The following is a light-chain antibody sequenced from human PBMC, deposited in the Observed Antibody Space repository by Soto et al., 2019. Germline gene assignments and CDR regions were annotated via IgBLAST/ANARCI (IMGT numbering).Light chain of an antibody. CDR2: LNSDGSH. CDR1: SGHISYA. Sequence: QSVLTQSPSASASLGASVKLTCTLSSGHISYAIAWPQQQPEKGPRYLMKLNSDGSHSKGDGIPDRFSGSSSGAERYLTISSLQSEDEADYYCQTWGTGFWVFGGGTKLTVL. J-gene: IGLJ3*02. V-gene: IGLV4-69*01. CDR3: QTWGTGFWV.